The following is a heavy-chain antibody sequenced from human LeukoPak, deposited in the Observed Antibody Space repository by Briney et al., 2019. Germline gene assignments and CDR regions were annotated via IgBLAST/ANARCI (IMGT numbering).Heavy chain of an antibody. Sequence: PSETLSLTCAVYGGSFSGYYWSWIRQPPGKGLEWIGEINHSGSTNHNPSLKSRVTISVDTSKNQFSLKLSSVTAADTAVYNCARDRYYYDSSGSALDYWGQGILVTVSS. J-gene: IGHJ4*02. CDR1: GGSFSGYY. CDR3: ARDRYYYDSSGSALDY. CDR2: INHSGST. D-gene: IGHD3-22*01. V-gene: IGHV4-34*01.